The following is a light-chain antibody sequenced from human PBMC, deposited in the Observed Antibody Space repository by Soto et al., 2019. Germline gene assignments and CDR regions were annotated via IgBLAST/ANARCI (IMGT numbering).Light chain of an antibody. Sequence: EIVMTQSPATLSVSPGERATLSCSASQSVSSNLAWYQQKPGQAPRLLIYAASTRATGIPARVSGSGSGIEFTLTISSLQSEDFAVYYCQKYNYWPPWTFGQGTKVEIK. CDR1: QSVSSN. V-gene: IGKV3-15*01. J-gene: IGKJ1*01. CDR3: QKYNYWPPWT. CDR2: AAS.